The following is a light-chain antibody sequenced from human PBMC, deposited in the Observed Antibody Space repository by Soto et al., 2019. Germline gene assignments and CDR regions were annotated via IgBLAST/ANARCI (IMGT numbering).Light chain of an antibody. J-gene: IGKJ1*01. CDR2: GAS. Sequence: EIVLTQSPGTLSLSPGERATLSCRASQSITNSYLAWYQQKPGQAPRLLIYGASRRATGIPDRFSGIESVTDFTLTISRLEPEDSAVYYCQQYGGSPWTFDQGTKVEIK. V-gene: IGKV3-20*01. CDR1: QSITNSY. CDR3: QQYGGSPWT.